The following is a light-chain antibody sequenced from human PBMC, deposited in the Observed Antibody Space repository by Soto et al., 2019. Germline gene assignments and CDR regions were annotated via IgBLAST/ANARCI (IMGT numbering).Light chain of an antibody. CDR3: SSYAGSNNSWV. V-gene: IGLV2-8*01. CDR1: SSDVGGYNY. J-gene: IGLJ1*01. CDR2: EVS. Sequence: QSVLTQPPSASGSPGQSVTISCTGTSSDVGGYNYVSWYQQHPGKAPKLMIYEVSKRPSGVPDRFSGSKSGNTASLTVSGLQAEDEADYYCSSYAGSNNSWVFGTGTKLTVL.